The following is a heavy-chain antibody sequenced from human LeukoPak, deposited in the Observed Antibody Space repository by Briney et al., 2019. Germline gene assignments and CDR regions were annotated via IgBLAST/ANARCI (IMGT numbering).Heavy chain of an antibody. CDR2: IDTKGSRT. Sequence: GGSLRLSCAASGFILSNCAMTWVRQAPGKGLQWVSGIDTKGSRTYYADSVKGRFTISRDNSKNTLFLQMNSLRAEDTAVYYCVKEVVATIPPLWGQGTLVTVSS. J-gene: IGHJ4*02. CDR1: GFILSNCA. V-gene: IGHV3-23*01. CDR3: VKEVVATIPPL. D-gene: IGHD5-12*01.